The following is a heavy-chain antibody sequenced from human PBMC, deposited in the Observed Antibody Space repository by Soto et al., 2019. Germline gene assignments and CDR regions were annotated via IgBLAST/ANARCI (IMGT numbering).Heavy chain of an antibody. J-gene: IGHJ4*02. CDR2: IIPIFGTA. Sequence: SVEVSCKDSGYTITTYAVIGVRQAPGQGLEWMGGIIPIFGTANYAQKFQGRVTITADKSTSTAYMELSSLRSEDTAVYYCARGMGITGTAFDYWGQGTLVTVFS. V-gene: IGHV1-69*06. CDR3: ARGMGITGTAFDY. CDR1: GYTITTYA. D-gene: IGHD1-20*01.